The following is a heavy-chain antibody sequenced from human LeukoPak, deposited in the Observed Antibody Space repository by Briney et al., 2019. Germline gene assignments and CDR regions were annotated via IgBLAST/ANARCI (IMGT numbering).Heavy chain of an antibody. D-gene: IGHD2-15*01. CDR2: INPSGGST. J-gene: IGHJ4*02. V-gene: IGHV1-46*01. CDR1: GYTFTSYY. CDR3: AREVCSGGSCYCDY. Sequence: ASMKVSCKASGYTFTSYYIHWVRQAPGQGLEWMGIINPSGGSTSYAQKFQGRVTMTRDTSTSTVYMELSSLRSEDTALYYCAREVCSGGSCYCDYWGQGTLVTVSS.